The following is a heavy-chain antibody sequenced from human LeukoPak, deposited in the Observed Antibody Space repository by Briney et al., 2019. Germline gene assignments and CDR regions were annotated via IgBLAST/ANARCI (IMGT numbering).Heavy chain of an antibody. CDR1: GFTFSSYE. V-gene: IGHV3-48*03. CDR3: ARDQYNDVYVSWFDP. Sequence: SLRLSCAASGFTFSSYEMNWVRLAPGKGLEWVSYISESGSAIYYADSVKGRFTISRDNAKNSLYLQMNSLRAEDTVVYYCARDQYNDVYVSWFDPWGQGTLVTVSS. D-gene: IGHD3-16*01. CDR2: ISESGSAI. J-gene: IGHJ5*02.